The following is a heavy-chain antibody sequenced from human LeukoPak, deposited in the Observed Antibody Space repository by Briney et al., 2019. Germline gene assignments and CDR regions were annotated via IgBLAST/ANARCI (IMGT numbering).Heavy chain of an antibody. D-gene: IGHD6-13*01. CDR3: ARSGVFTGYDAFDI. Sequence: SETLSLTCTVSGGSINISYWSWIRQPPGKGLEWIGYIYYRGSTNYNPSLKSRVTISVDTSKNQYSLKLSSVTAADTAVYYCARSGVFTGYDAFDIWGQGTRVTVS. CDR1: GGSINISY. V-gene: IGHV4-59*08. J-gene: IGHJ3*02. CDR2: IYYRGST.